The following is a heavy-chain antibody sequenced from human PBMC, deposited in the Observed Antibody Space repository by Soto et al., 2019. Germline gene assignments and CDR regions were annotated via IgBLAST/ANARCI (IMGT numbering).Heavy chain of an antibody. V-gene: IGHV2-5*02. Sequence: SGPTLVNPTPTLTLTCTFSGFSLSTSGVGVGWIRQPPGKALEWPALIYWDDDKRYSPSLKSRLTITKDTSKNQVVLTMTNMDPVDTATYYCAHSDTILWFGEFSIWFDPWGEGTPFTVSS. CDR2: IYWDDDK. CDR1: GFSLSTSGVG. CDR3: AHSDTILWFGEFSIWFDP. J-gene: IGHJ5*02. D-gene: IGHD3-10*01.